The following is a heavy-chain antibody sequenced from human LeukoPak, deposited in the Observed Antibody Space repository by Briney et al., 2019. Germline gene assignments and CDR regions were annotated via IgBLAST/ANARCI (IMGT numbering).Heavy chain of an antibody. D-gene: IGHD3-22*01. CDR2: INPNSGDT. J-gene: IGHJ4*02. CDR3: ARDHDSSGYFVLDY. V-gene: IGHV1-2*02. Sequence: GASVRLSCAASGYTFTGYYMHWVRQAPGQGLEWMACINPNSGDTNYAQKFQGRVTMTRDTSISTPYMEMSRLRSDDTAVYYCARDHDSSGYFVLDYWGQGTLVTVSS. CDR1: GYTFTGYY.